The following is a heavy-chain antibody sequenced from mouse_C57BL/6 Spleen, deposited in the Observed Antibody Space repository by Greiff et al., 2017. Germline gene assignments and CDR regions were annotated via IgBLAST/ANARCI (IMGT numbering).Heavy chain of an antibody. CDR3: ATQRAYDYDEGYWYFDV. J-gene: IGHJ1*03. V-gene: IGHV1-59*01. CDR1: GYTFTSYW. CDR2: IDPSDSYT. D-gene: IGHD2-4*01. Sequence: QVQLQQPGAELVRPGTSVKLSCKASGYTFTSYWMHWVKQRPGQGLEWIGVIDPSDSYTNYNQKFKGKATLTVDTSSSTAYMQLSSLTSEDSAVYYCATQRAYDYDEGYWYFDVWSTGTTVTVSS.